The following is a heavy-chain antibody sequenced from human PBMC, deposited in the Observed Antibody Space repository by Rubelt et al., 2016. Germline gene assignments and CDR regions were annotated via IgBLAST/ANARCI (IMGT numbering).Heavy chain of an antibody. Sequence: QVQLVQSGAEVKKPGSSVKVSCKASGGTFSSYAISWVRQAPGQGLEWMGGIIPIFGTANYAQKFQGRVTITADESTSTAYMELSSLRSEDTAVYYCAKDRFFRSAGDDYFDYWGQGTLVTVSS. CDR1: GGTFSSYA. J-gene: IGHJ4*02. V-gene: IGHV1-69*01. D-gene: IGHD2-21*02. CDR2: IIPIFGTA. CDR3: AKDRFFRSAGDDYFDY.